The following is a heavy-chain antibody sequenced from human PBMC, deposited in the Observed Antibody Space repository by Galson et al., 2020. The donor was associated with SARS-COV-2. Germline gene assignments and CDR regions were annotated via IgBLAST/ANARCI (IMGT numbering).Heavy chain of an antibody. CDR1: GGSVSSGSYY. D-gene: IGHD3-16*02. CDR3: ARVESYHYYYGMDV. V-gene: IGHV4-61*01. Sequence: PSETLSLTCSVSGGSVSSGSYYWNWIRQPPGKGLEWIGYIYYSGSTNYNPSLKSRITISIDTSRNQFSLTLNSVTAADTAVYYCARVESYHYYYGMDVWGQGTTVTVSS. J-gene: IGHJ6*02. CDR2: IYYSGST.